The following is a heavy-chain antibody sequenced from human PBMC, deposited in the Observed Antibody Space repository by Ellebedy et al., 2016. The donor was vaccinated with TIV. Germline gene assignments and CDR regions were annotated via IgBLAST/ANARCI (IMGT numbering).Heavy chain of an antibody. D-gene: IGHD1-1*01. CDR1: GFTEFAFSRYW. V-gene: IGHV3-74*01. CDR3: ARDRGYTMDV. CDR2: ITSDGSNT. Sequence: PGGSLRLSCAASGFTEFAFSRYWMHWVRQVPGNRPVWVSLITSDGSNTNYADSVKGRFTISRDNVKNTLYLQMNSLSFEDTAVYYCARDRGYTMDVWGQGNTVTVSS. J-gene: IGHJ6*02.